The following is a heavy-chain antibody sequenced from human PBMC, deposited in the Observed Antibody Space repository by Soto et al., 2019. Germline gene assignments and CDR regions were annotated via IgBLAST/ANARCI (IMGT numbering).Heavy chain of an antibody. CDR3: ASDGWLVRWDYFDY. CDR2: IKQDGSEK. CDR1: GFTFSSYW. V-gene: IGHV3-7*01. D-gene: IGHD6-19*01. Sequence: EVQLVESGGGLVQPGGSLRLSCAASGFTFSSYWMSWVRQAPGKGLEWVANIKQDGSEKYYVDSVKGRFTISRDNAKNSLYLQMNSLRAEDTAVYYCASDGWLVRWDYFDYWGQGTLVTVSS. J-gene: IGHJ4*02.